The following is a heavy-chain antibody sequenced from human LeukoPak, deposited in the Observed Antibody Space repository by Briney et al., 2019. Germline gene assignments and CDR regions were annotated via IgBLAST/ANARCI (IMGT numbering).Heavy chain of an antibody. CDR3: ARNVKVRFGELLFSYDAFDI. CDR1: GYTLTSYD. V-gene: IGHV1-8*01. J-gene: IGHJ3*02. D-gene: IGHD3-10*01. CDR2: MNPNSGNT. Sequence: ASVKVSCKASGYTLTSYDINWVRQATGQGLEWMGWMNPNSGNTGYVQKFQGRVTMTRNTSINTTYMELSSLRSEDTAVYYCARNVKVRFGELLFSYDAFDIWGPGTMVTVSS.